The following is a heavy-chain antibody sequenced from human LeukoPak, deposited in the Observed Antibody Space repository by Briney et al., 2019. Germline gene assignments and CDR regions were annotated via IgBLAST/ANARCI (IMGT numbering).Heavy chain of an antibody. CDR1: GFTFSSYG. CDR3: AKDHLVVGASSFDY. V-gene: IGHV3-30*18. D-gene: IGHD1-26*01. CDR2: ISYDSVYK. Sequence: GGSLGLSCSASGFTFSSYGMHWVRQAPGKGLEWVAVISYDSVYKYYADSVRGRFSISRDNSKNTLYLQMNSLRAEDTALYYCAKDHLVVGASSFDYWGQGTLVTVSS. J-gene: IGHJ4*02.